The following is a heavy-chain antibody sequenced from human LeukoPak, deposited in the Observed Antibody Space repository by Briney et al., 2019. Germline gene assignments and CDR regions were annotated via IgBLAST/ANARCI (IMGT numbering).Heavy chain of an antibody. J-gene: IGHJ4*02. CDR3: TTRGIAVSGLGY. V-gene: IGHV3-15*01. CDR2: TKSKTDDGTA. Sequence: GGSLRLSCAASGFSFNTAWMNWVRQTPGKGLEWLGRTKSKTDDGTAEYAAHVKGRFIISRDDSKNMLSLEMRSLRTEDTGVYYCTTRGIAVSGLGYWGRGTLVVVSP. D-gene: IGHD6-19*01. CDR1: GFSFNTAW.